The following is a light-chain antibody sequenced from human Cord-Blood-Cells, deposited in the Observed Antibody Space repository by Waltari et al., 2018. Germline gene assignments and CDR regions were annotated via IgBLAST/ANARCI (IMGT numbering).Light chain of an antibody. CDR2: AGS. CDR3: QQSYSTPLT. J-gene: IGKJ4*01. V-gene: IGKV1-39*01. Sequence: DIQMSQSPSSLSVSLVDRVTITVRASPSISSYLNWYQQKPGKAPKLLIYAGSSLQSGFPSRFSGSGSETDFTLTISSLQPEDFATYYCQQSYSTPLTFGGGTKVEIK. CDR1: PSISSY.